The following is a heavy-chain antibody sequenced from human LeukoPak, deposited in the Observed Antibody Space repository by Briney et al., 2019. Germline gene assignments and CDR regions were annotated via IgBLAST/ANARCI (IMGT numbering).Heavy chain of an antibody. CDR2: ISGSGGST. Sequence: GGPLRLSCAASGFTLSSYAMSWLRQARGKGREWGSAISGSGGSTYYADSVKGRFTISRDNSKNTLYLQMNSLGAEDTAVYYWAKDGMATISYYFDYWGQGTLVTVSS. V-gene: IGHV3-23*01. CDR3: AKDGMATISYYFDY. J-gene: IGHJ4*02. D-gene: IGHD5-24*01. CDR1: GFTLSSYA.